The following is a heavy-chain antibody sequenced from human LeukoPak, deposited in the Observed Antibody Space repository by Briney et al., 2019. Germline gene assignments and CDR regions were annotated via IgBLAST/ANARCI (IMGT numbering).Heavy chain of an antibody. CDR1: RFTFSTYS. CDR2: ISSRSTYI. Sequence: GGSLRLSCAASRFTFSTYSMNWVRQAPGKGLEWVSSISSRSTYIYYADSVKGRFTISRDNAKNSLYLQMNSLRTEDTAVYYCAELGITMIGGVWGKGTTVTISS. CDR3: AELGITMIGGV. J-gene: IGHJ6*04. V-gene: IGHV3-21*01. D-gene: IGHD3-10*02.